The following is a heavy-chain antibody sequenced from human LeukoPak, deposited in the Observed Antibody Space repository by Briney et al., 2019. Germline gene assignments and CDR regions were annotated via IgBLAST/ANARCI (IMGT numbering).Heavy chain of an antibody. CDR2: INPSNGDT. CDR1: GYTFTYHY. CDR3: ARESDVGKDFDC. D-gene: IGHD1-1*01. Sequence: VASVKVSCKASGYTFTYHYIHLVRQAPGQGLEWMGIINPSNGDTNYAQRFQGRVTMTRDTSTSTVYMELSSLDSEDTAVYYCARESDVGKDFDCWGQGALVTVSS. J-gene: IGHJ4*02. V-gene: IGHV1-46*01.